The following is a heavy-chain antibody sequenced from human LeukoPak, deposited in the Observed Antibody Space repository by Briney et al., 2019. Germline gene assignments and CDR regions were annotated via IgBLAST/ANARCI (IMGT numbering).Heavy chain of an antibody. CDR1: GGSISTYY. CDR2: IDYSGST. Sequence: SETLSLTCTVSGGSISTYYWSWIRQPPGKGLEWIGYIDYSGSTNYNPSLKSRVTISVDTSKNQFSLKLSSVTAADTAVYYCARDSYGPREAFDIWGQGTMVTVSS. D-gene: IGHD5-18*01. V-gene: IGHV4-59*01. CDR3: ARDSYGPREAFDI. J-gene: IGHJ3*02.